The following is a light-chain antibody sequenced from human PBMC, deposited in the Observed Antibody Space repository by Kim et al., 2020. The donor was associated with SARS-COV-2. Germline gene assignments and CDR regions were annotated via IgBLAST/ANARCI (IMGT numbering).Light chain of an antibody. Sequence: QSALTQPASVSGSPGQSITISCTGTSSDVGTYDRVSWFQQNPGKAPKLILYEVTKRPSGVSNRFSASKSGNTASLTISGLQADDEADYYCSSYAPGNNVLFGGGTKVTVL. J-gene: IGLJ2*01. V-gene: IGLV2-23*02. CDR1: SSDVGTYDR. CDR3: SSYAPGNNVL. CDR2: EVT.